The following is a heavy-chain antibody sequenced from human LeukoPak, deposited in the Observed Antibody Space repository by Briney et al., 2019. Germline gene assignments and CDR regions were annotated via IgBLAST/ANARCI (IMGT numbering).Heavy chain of an antibody. J-gene: IGHJ4*02. CDR1: GFTFSDYV. V-gene: IGHV3-33*01. D-gene: IGHD1-1*01. CDR3: ASLSITTATTVDF. CDR2: IWYDGSNR. Sequence: GRSLRLSCATSGFTFSDYVMHWVRQAPGKGLEWVAVIWYDGSNRYYADPVRGRFTISRDNSKNTLFLQMNSLRVEDTAVYYCASLSITTATTVDFWGQGTLVTVSS.